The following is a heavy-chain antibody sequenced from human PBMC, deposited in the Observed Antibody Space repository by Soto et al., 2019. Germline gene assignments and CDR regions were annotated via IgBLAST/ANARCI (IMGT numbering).Heavy chain of an antibody. CDR2: ISTYSGDT. CDR1: GYTFFTYD. D-gene: IGHD5-12*01. J-gene: IGHJ5*02. CDR3: ARHHGPTTSENWFDP. Sequence: ASVKVSCKASGYTFFTYDISWVRQAPGQGLEWMGWISTYSGDTKYAQKFQGRVTMTTDTSTTTAYLELKSLRSDDTAVYYCARHHGPTTSENWFDPWGQGTLVTVSS. V-gene: IGHV1-18*01.